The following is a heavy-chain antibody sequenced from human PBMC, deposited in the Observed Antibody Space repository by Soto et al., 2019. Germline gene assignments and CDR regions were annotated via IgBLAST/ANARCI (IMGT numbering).Heavy chain of an antibody. CDR1: GFTFSSYS. V-gene: IGHV3-48*02. CDR2: ISSSSSTI. CDR3: ARDGYYDSSGYYFEPYYYYYYGMDV. D-gene: IGHD3-22*01. Sequence: EVQLVESGGGLVQPGGTLRLSCAASGFTFSSYSMNWVRQAPGKGLEWVSYISSSSSTIYYADSVKGRFTISRDNAKNSLYLQMNSLRDEDTAVYYCARDGYYDSSGYYFEPYYYYYYGMDVWGQGTTVTVSS. J-gene: IGHJ6*02.